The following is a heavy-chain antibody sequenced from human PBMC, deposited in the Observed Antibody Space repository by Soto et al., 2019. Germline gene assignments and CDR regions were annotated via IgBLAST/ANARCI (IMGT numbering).Heavy chain of an antibody. D-gene: IGHD2-15*01. Sequence: EVQLLESGGALVQPGGSLRLSCVASGFTFRTYSMSWVRQVPGKGLEWVSVVSGGGGSTYYAGSVRGRFTISRDNSKNTLYLQMNNLRDEDTAVYYCAKDRHRGGGTCQRSYFDHWGQGTPVTVSS. V-gene: IGHV3-23*01. J-gene: IGHJ4*02. CDR1: GFTFRTYS. CDR2: VSGGGGST. CDR3: AKDRHRGGGTCQRSYFDH.